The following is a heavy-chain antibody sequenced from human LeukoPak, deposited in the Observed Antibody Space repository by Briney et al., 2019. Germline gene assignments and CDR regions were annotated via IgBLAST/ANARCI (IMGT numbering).Heavy chain of an antibody. CDR3: ARGYYYYDSSGCDY. CDR1: GYTFTSYG. V-gene: IGHV1-18*01. J-gene: IGHJ4*02. Sequence: ASVKVSCKASGYTFTSYGISWVRQAPGQGLEWMGWISAYNGNTNYAQKLQGRVTMSTDTSTSTAYMELRSLRSDDTAVYYCARGYYYYDSSGCDYWGQGTLVTVSS. D-gene: IGHD3-22*01. CDR2: ISAYNGNT.